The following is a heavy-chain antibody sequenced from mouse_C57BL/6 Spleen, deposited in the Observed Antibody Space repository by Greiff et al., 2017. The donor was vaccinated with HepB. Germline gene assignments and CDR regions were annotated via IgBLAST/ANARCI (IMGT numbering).Heavy chain of an antibody. CDR1: GYAFSSSW. D-gene: IGHD1-1*01. J-gene: IGHJ2*01. CDR3: ASLTTVVARDY. CDR2: IYPGDGDT. Sequence: SGPELVKPGASVKISCKASGYAFSSSWMNWVKQRPGKGLEWIGRIYPGDGDTNYNGKFKGKATLTADKSSSTAYMQLSSLTSEDSAVYFCASLTTVVARDYWGQGTTLTVSS. V-gene: IGHV1-82*01.